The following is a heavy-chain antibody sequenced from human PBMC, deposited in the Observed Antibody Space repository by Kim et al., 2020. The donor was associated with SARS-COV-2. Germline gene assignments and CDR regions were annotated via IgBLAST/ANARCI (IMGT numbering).Heavy chain of an antibody. J-gene: IGHJ4*02. Sequence: YTPSFQGQVTRSADKSISTAYLQWSSLKASDTAMYYCARLQTGFGETLDYWGQGTLVTVSS. V-gene: IGHV5-51*01. D-gene: IGHD3-10*01. CDR3: ARLQTGFGETLDY.